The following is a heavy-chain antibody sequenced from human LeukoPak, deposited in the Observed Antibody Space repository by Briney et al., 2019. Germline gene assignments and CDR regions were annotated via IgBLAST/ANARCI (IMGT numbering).Heavy chain of an antibody. CDR1: GFTFRNFY. D-gene: IGHD1-26*01. CDR2: ISDSGGAM. Sequence: GGSLRLSCAASGFTFRNFYMTWIRQAPGKGLEWVSYISDSGGAMSHSDSVKGRFTISRDNAKNSVYLQMNSLRAEDTAVYYCAREYSGLDYWGQGTLVTVSS. CDR3: AREYSGLDY. J-gene: IGHJ4*02. V-gene: IGHV3-11*01.